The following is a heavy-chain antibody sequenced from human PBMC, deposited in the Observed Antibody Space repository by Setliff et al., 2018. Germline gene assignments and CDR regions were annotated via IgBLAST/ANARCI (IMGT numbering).Heavy chain of an antibody. V-gene: IGHV3-7*01. Sequence: PGGSLRLSCEASGFTFSTYWMTWVRQAPGKGLEWVANIKEDGSEKYYVDSVKGRFTISRDNAKNSLYLQMNSLRVEDTAVYSCARDPRDGSSSPMADNWGQGTLVTVSS. J-gene: IGHJ4*02. D-gene: IGHD3-10*01. CDR2: IKEDGSEK. CDR3: ARDPRDGSSSPMADN. CDR1: GFTFSTYW.